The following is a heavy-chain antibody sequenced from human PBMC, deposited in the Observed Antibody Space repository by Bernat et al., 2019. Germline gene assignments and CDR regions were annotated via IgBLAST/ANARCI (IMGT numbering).Heavy chain of an antibody. Sequence: QVQLVESGGGLVKPGGSLRLSCAASGFTFSDYYMSWIRQAPGKGLEWVSYISSSSYTNAADSVKGRFTISRDNAKTSLYLKMNSLRAEDTAVYYCARAARGRFLEWLFLDWGQGTLVTVSS. CDR1: GFTFSDYY. D-gene: IGHD3-3*01. CDR2: ISSSSYT. V-gene: IGHV3-11*05. J-gene: IGHJ4*02. CDR3: ARAARGRFLEWLFLD.